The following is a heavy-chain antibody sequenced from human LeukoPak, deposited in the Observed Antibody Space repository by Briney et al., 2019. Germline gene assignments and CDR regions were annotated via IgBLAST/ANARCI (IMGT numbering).Heavy chain of an antibody. D-gene: IGHD6-13*01. V-gene: IGHV4-31*03. J-gene: IGHJ4*02. CDR2: IYYSGST. CDR3: ARRMTTAGYFDY. CDR1: GGSVSSGGYY. Sequence: SETLSLTCTVSGGSVSSGGYYWSWIRQPPGKGLEWIGYIYYSGSTYYNPSLESRVTISKDTSKNQFSLKLSSVAAADTALYYCARRMTTAGYFDYWGQGTLVTVSS.